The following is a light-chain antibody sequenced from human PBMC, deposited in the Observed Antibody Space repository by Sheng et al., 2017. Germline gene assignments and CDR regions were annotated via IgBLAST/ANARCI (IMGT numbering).Light chain of an antibody. CDR3: QQYGSSPYN. CDR1: QSVSSTY. Sequence: EIVLTQSPGTLSLSPGERATLSCGASQSVSSTYLAWYQQKPGQPPRLLIYGASSRATGIPDRFSGSGSGTDFTLTISRLEPEDFAVYYCQQYGSSPYNFGQGTKLEIK. J-gene: IGKJ2*01. CDR2: GAS. V-gene: IGKV3-20*01.